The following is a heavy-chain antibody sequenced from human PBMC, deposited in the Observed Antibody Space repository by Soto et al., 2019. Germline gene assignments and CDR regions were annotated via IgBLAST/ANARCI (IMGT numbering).Heavy chain of an antibody. J-gene: IGHJ5*02. CDR2: IYHSGST. Sequence: QVQLQESGPGLVKPSGTLSLTCAVSGGSISSSNWWSWVRQPPGKGLEWIGEIYHSGSTNYNPSLKSRVTIAVDKSKNQFSLKLSSVTAADTAVYYCARTPRVLLWFGRANWFDPWCQGTLVTVSS. V-gene: IGHV4-4*02. CDR3: ARTPRVLLWFGRANWFDP. CDR1: GGSISSSNW. D-gene: IGHD3-10*01.